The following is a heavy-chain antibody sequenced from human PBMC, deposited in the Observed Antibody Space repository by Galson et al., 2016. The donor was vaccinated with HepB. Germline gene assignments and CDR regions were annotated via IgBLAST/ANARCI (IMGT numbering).Heavy chain of an antibody. J-gene: IGHJ4*02. CDR1: GFTFSTYW. V-gene: IGHV3-7*03. CDR3: AKDHITGWSFDS. D-gene: IGHD6-19*01. Sequence: FLRLSCAASGFTFSTYWMYWVRQAPGKGLEWVAAIKTDGSDKYYADSVKGRCTISRDNADNSLYLQINSLRNEDTAEYYCAKDHITGWSFDSWGQGTLVTVSS. CDR2: IKTDGSDK.